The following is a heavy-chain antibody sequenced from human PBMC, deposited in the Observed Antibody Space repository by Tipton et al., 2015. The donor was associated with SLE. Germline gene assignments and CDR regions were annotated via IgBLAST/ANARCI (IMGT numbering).Heavy chain of an antibody. CDR2: IYTSGST. Sequence: TLSLTCTVSGGSISSYYWSWIRQPAGKGLEWIGRIYTSGSTNYNPSLKSRVTISVDTSKNQFSLKLSSVTAADTAVYYCARLEGQQLVGDFDLWGRGTLVTVSS. V-gene: IGHV4-4*07. J-gene: IGHJ2*01. CDR1: GGSISSYY. D-gene: IGHD6-13*01. CDR3: ARLEGQQLVGDFDL.